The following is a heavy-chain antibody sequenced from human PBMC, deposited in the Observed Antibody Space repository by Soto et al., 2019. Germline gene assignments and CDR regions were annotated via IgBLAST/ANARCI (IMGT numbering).Heavy chain of an antibody. V-gene: IGHV3-48*01. CDR3: ARASGSGWYFAFDI. Sequence: GGSLRLSCAASGFTFSSYSMNWVRQAPGKGLEWVSYISSSSSTIYYADSVKGRFTISRDNAKNSLYLQMNSLRAEDTAVYYCARASGSGWYFAFDIWGQGTMATVSS. CDR2: ISSSSSTI. J-gene: IGHJ3*02. D-gene: IGHD6-19*01. CDR1: GFTFSSYS.